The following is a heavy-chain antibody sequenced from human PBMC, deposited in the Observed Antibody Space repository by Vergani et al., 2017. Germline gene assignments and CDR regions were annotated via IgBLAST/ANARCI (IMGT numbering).Heavy chain of an antibody. D-gene: IGHD4-17*01. Sequence: QVQLVQSGAEVKTPGASVKVSCKASGYTFTSYDINWVRQATGQGLEWMGWMNPNSGNTGYAQKFQGRVTMTRNTSISTAYMELSSLRSEDTAVYYCAGDGYGDYYYYYGMDVWGQGTTVTVSS. CDR3: AGDGYGDYYYYYGMDV. CDR1: GYTFTSYD. V-gene: IGHV1-8*01. CDR2: MNPNSGNT. J-gene: IGHJ6*02.